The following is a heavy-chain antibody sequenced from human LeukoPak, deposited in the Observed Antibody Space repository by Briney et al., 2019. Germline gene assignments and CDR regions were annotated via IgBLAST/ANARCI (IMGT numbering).Heavy chain of an antibody. CDR2: ISDSGST. CDR1: GDSFSSYY. J-gene: IGHJ4*02. Sequence: SETLALTCTVSGDSFSSYYWSWIRQPPGKGLEWIAYISDSGSTNHNPSLKSRVTISVDTSKKQLSLKLSSVTAADTAVYYCARHSGLYSDFYFDYWGQGTLVTVSS. D-gene: IGHD1-26*01. CDR3: ARHSGLYSDFYFDY. V-gene: IGHV4-59*08.